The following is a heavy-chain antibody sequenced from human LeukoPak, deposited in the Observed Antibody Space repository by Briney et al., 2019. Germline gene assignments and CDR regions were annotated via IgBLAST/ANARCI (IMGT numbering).Heavy chain of an antibody. Sequence: SETLSLTCTVSGYSISSGYYWGWIRQPPGKGLEWIGSIYHSGSTNYNPSLKSRVTISVDKSKNQFSLKLSSVTAADTAVYYCARGYCSSTSCQPFDYWGQGTLVTVSS. CDR1: GYSISSGYY. D-gene: IGHD2-2*01. CDR2: IYHSGST. J-gene: IGHJ4*02. V-gene: IGHV4-38-2*02. CDR3: ARGYCSSTSCQPFDY.